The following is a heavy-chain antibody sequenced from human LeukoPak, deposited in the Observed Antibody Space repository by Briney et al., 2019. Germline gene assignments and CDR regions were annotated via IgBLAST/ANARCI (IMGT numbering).Heavy chain of an antibody. CDR1: GGSISSYY. Sequence: KASQTLSLTCTVSGGSISSYYWSWIRQPPGKGLEWIGYIYYSGSTNYNPSLKSRVTISVDKSKNHFSLELTSVTAADTAVYYCTCHSGWSGPSEWGQGTLVIVSS. V-gene: IGHV4-59*12. J-gene: IGHJ4*02. CDR2: IYYSGST. D-gene: IGHD6-19*01. CDR3: TCHSGWSGPSE.